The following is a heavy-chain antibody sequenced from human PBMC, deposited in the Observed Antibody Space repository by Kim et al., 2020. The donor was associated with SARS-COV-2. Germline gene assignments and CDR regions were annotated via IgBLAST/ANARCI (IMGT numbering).Heavy chain of an antibody. CDR2: INHSGST. Sequence: SQTLSLTCAVYGGSFSGYYWSWIRQPPGKGREWIGEINHSGSTNYNPSLKSRVTISVDTSKNQFSLKLSSVTAADTVVYYCARGGIAVAVRWYFDLWGRCTLVTASS. J-gene: IGHJ2*01. D-gene: IGHD6-19*01. CDR1: GGSFSGYY. CDR3: ARGGIAVAVRWYFDL. V-gene: IGHV4-34*01.